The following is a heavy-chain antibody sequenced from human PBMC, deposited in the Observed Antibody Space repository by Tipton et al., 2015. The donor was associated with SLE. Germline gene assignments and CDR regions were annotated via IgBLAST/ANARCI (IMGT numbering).Heavy chain of an antibody. CDR2: VSFSGGT. V-gene: IGHV4-59*12. Sequence: TLSLTCTVSAGSISSFYWNWIRQPPGKGLEWIGYVSFSGGTNYNPSLKSRVTISVDTSKNQFSLKLSFVTAADTAVYYCASKGYGDYVYYYFDYWGQGALVTVSS. CDR1: AGSISSFY. D-gene: IGHD4-17*01. CDR3: ASKGYGDYVYYYFDY. J-gene: IGHJ4*02.